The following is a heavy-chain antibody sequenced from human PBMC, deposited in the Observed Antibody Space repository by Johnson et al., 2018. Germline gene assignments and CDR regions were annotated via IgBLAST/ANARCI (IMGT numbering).Heavy chain of an antibody. J-gene: IGHJ6*03. Sequence: QVQLQESGGGVVQPGRSLRLSCAASGFTFSSYAMHWVRQAPGKGLEWVAVISYDGSNKYYADSVKGRFTISRNNSKNTLYLQMNSLRAEDTAVYYCARVKATVTTVVRIIVGYMDVWGKGTTVTVSS. D-gene: IGHD4-23*01. CDR3: ARVKATVTTVVRIIVGYMDV. CDR2: ISYDGSNK. V-gene: IGHV3-30-3*01. CDR1: GFTFSSYA.